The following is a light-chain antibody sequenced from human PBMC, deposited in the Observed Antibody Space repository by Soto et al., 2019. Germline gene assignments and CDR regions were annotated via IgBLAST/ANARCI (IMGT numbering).Light chain of an antibody. Sequence: DIQMTQSPSTLSASVGDRVTIICRASQSVSSWLAWYQQKPGKAPNLLIYDASSLESGVPSRFSGSGSGTEFTLTISGLHPDDFATYFCQQYKTYSTFGQGTKVDIK. J-gene: IGKJ1*01. CDR1: QSVSSW. CDR3: QQYKTYST. CDR2: DAS. V-gene: IGKV1-5*02.